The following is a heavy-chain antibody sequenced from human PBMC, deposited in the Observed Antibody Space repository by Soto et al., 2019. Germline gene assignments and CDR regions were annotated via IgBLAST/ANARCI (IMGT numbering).Heavy chain of an antibody. J-gene: IGHJ6*02. D-gene: IGHD5-12*01. V-gene: IGHV1-18*01. CDR2: ISAYNGNT. Sequence: QVQLVQSGAEVKKPGASVKVSCKASGYTFTSYGISWVRQAPGQGLEWMGWISAYNGNTNYAQKLQGRVTMTTDTSTSTAYMELRSLRSDDTTVYYCARDRRLRGYYYYGMDVWGQGTTVTVSS. CDR1: GYTFTSYG. CDR3: ARDRRLRGYYYYGMDV.